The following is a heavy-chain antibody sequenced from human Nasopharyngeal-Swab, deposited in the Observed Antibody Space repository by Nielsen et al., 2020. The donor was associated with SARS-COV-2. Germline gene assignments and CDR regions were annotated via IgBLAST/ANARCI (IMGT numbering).Heavy chain of an antibody. Sequence: GESLKISCAASGFTFSSYGMRWVRQAPGKGLEWVAVISYDGSNKYYADSVKGRFTISRDNSKNTLYLQMNSLRAEDTAVYYCAKDTGIAVAAIDYWGQGTLVTVSS. J-gene: IGHJ4*02. D-gene: IGHD6-19*01. V-gene: IGHV3-30*18. CDR1: GFTFSSYG. CDR3: AKDTGIAVAAIDY. CDR2: ISYDGSNK.